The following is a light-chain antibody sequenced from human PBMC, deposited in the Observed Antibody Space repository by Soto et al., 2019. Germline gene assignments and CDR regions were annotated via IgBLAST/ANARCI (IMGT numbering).Light chain of an antibody. CDR3: SSYTSSSTRLV. CDR1: SSEVGGYNY. V-gene: IGLV2-14*03. Sequence: QSVLTQPASVSGSPGQSITISCTGTSSEVGGYNYVSWYQHHPDKAPKLMIYDVNNRPSGVSNRFSGSKSGNTASLTISGLQAEDEAAYYCSSYTSSSTRLVFGGGTKLTVL. J-gene: IGLJ2*01. CDR2: DVN.